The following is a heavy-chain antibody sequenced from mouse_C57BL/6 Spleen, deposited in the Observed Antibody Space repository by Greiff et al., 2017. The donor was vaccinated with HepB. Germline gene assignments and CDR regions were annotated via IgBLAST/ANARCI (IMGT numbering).Heavy chain of an antibody. V-gene: IGHV1-15*01. Sequence: VQLQQSGAELVRPGASVTLSCKASGYTFTDYEMHWVKQTPVQGLEWIGAIDPETGGTAYNQQFKGKAILTADKSSSTAYMELPSLNSEDSAVYYCTRNLGVYYYGSSYEDFDYWGQGTTLTVSS. CDR2: IDPETGGT. J-gene: IGHJ2*01. CDR3: TRNLGVYYYGSSYEDFDY. CDR1: GYTFTDYE. D-gene: IGHD1-1*01.